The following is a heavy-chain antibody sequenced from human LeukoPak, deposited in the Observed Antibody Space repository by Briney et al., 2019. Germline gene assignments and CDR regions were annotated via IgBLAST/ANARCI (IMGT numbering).Heavy chain of an antibody. J-gene: IGHJ3*02. CDR2: IYHSGST. Sequence: TSETLSLTCAVSGYSISSGYYWGWTRQPPGKGLEWIGSIYHSGSTYYNPSLKSRVTISVDTSKNQFSLKLSSVTAADTAVYYCARDHLSDSSSWPDAFDIWGQGTMVTVSS. V-gene: IGHV4-38-2*02. D-gene: IGHD6-13*01. CDR3: ARDHLSDSSSWPDAFDI. CDR1: GYSISSGYY.